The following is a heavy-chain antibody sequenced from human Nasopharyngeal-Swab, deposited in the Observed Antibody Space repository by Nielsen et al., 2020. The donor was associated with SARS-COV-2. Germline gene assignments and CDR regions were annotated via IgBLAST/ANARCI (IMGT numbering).Heavy chain of an antibody. CDR1: GDSVSNNGAT. Sequence: SQTLSLTCVISGDSVSNNGATWNWIRQSPSRGLEWLGRTYYRSQLKSDYAVSVTSRLTINPDTSKNQFSLQLSSVTPEDTAIYYCARGGVYYYGMDVWGQGTTVTVSS. CDR3: ARGGVYYYGMDV. CDR2: TYYRSQLKS. V-gene: IGHV6-1*01. J-gene: IGHJ6*02. D-gene: IGHD6-25*01.